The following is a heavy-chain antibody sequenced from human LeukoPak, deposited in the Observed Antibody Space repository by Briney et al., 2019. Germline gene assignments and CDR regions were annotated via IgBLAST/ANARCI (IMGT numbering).Heavy chain of an antibody. J-gene: IGHJ6*02. D-gene: IGHD2-15*01. Sequence: ASVKVSCKASGYTFTSYGISWVRQAPGQGLEWMGWISAYNGNTNYAQKLQGRVTMTTDTSTSTAYIELRSLRSDDTAVYYCARIPRYCSGGSCYYYGMDVWGQGTTVTVSS. V-gene: IGHV1-18*01. CDR1: GYTFTSYG. CDR3: ARIPRYCSGGSCYYYGMDV. CDR2: ISAYNGNT.